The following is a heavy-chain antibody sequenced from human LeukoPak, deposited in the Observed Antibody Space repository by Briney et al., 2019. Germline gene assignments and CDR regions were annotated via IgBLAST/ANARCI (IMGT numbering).Heavy chain of an antibody. CDR3: ARVSVLWYWAAMAHTPYFDY. Sequence: GASVKVSCKVSGYTLTELSMHWVRQAPGKGLEWMGGFDPEDGETIYAQKFQGRVTMTEDTSTDTAYMELSSLRSEDTAVYYCARVSVLWYWAAMAHTPYFDYWGQGTLVTVSS. V-gene: IGHV1-24*01. D-gene: IGHD2-2*01. J-gene: IGHJ4*02. CDR1: GYTLTELS. CDR2: FDPEDGET.